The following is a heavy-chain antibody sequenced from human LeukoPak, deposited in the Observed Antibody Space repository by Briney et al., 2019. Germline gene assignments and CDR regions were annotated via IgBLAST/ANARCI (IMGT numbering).Heavy chain of an antibody. D-gene: IGHD2-2*01. CDR1: GYTLTELS. Sequence: ASVKVSCKVSGYTLTELSIHWVRQAPGKGLECMGGFDPEDGETIYAQTFQGRVTMTEDTSTDTAYMELSSLRSEDTAVYYCATVDIALPSCVVVPAATAAAGFDPWGQGTLVTVSS. J-gene: IGHJ5*02. V-gene: IGHV1-24*01. CDR3: ATVDIALPSCVVVPAATAAAGFDP. CDR2: FDPEDGET.